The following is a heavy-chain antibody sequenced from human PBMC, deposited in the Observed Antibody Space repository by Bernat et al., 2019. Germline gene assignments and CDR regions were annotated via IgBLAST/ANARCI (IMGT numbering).Heavy chain of an antibody. CDR1: GFTFSSYA. J-gene: IGHJ4*02. V-gene: IGHV3-64*01. CDR2: ISSNGGST. CDR3: ARGNYESSGYYRDY. Sequence: EVQLVESGGGLVQPGGSLRLSCAASGFTFSSYAMHWVRQAPGKGLEYVSAISSNGGSTYYANSVKGRFTISRDNSKNTLYLQMGSLRAEDMAVYYCARGNYESSGYYRDYWGQGTLVTVSS. D-gene: IGHD3-22*01.